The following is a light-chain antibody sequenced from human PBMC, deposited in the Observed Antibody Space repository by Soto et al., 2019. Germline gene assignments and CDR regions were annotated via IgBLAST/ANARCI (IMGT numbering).Light chain of an antibody. V-gene: IGKV3-20*01. Sequence: EIVLTQNPGTLSLSPGERATLSCRASQGFSRVYLAWYHQKPGRAPRLLIYGASTRATDVPDRFSGSGSGADFTLSISRLEPEDFAVYYCQQYGSSPPRTFGQGTKVDIK. J-gene: IGKJ1*01. CDR1: QGFSRVY. CDR2: GAS. CDR3: QQYGSSPPRT.